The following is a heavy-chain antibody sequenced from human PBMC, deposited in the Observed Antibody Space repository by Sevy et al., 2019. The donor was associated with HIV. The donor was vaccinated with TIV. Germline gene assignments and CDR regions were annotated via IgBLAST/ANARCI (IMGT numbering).Heavy chain of an antibody. J-gene: IGHJ5*01. CDR1: GFTFSSYA. CDR2: VSGSGGST. D-gene: IGHD3-10*01. CDR3: TRVRGLLGWFDS. Sequence: GGSLRLSCAASGFTFSSYAMNWVRQAPGKGLEWVSAVSGSGGSTYYADSVKGRFTISRDNSKNTLFLQMNSLRAEDTAVYYCTRVRGLLGWFDSWGQGTLVTVSS. V-gene: IGHV3-23*01.